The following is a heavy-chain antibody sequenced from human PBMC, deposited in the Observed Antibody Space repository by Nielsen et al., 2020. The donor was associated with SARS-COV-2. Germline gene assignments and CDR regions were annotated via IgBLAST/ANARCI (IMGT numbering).Heavy chain of an antibody. Sequence: SETLSLTCTVSGGSISSYYWSWIRQPPGKGLEWIGYIYYSGSTNYNPSLKSRVTISVDTSKNQFSLKLSSVTAADTAVYYCARGKRYAYYYYYGMDVWGQGTTVTVSS. CDR2: IYYSGST. J-gene: IGHJ6*02. CDR3: ARGKRYAYYYYYGMDV. V-gene: IGHV4-59*08. D-gene: IGHD5-24*01. CDR1: GGSISSYY.